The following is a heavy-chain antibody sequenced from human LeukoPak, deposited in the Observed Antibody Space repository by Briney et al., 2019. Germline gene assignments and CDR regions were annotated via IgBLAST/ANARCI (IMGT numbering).Heavy chain of an antibody. CDR3: VSPRGFSYGYFDY. D-gene: IGHD5-18*01. CDR1: GGXISGYY. CDR2: IYYSKNT. J-gene: IGHJ4*02. V-gene: IGHV4-59*05. Sequence: SETLSLTCTVSGGXISGYYCSWVRQPPGKGLEWIGSIYYSKNTYYNPSLKSRVTISADTSKNQFSLTLGSVSATDTAVYYCVSPRGFSYGYFDYWGQGTLVTVSS.